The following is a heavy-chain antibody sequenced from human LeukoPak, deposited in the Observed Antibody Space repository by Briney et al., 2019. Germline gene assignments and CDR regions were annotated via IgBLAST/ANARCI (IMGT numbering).Heavy chain of an antibody. J-gene: IGHJ4*02. Sequence: PGGSLRLSXAASGFTFGSYAMIWVRQAPGKGLEWVSHISGSGGSTYYADSVKGRFTISRVNSKNTLYLQMNSLRAEDTAVYYCAKDGKKYGSTWDFDYWGQGTLVTVSS. CDR3: AKDGKKYGSTWDFDY. D-gene: IGHD6-13*01. CDR1: GFTFGSYA. CDR2: ISGSGGST. V-gene: IGHV3-23*01.